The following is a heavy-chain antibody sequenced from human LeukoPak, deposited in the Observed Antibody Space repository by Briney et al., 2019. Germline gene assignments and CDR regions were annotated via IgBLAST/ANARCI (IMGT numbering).Heavy chain of an antibody. CDR1: GGSISTYY. V-gene: IGHV4-59*08. Sequence: SETLSLTCTVSGGSISTYYWSWVRQPPGKGLEWIGYISYSGSTNYNLSLKSRVTISVDTSKNQFSLKLSSVTAADTAVYYCARQGFYGPLDYWGQGTLVAVPS. D-gene: IGHD2/OR15-2a*01. CDR2: ISYSGST. J-gene: IGHJ4*02. CDR3: ARQGFYGPLDY.